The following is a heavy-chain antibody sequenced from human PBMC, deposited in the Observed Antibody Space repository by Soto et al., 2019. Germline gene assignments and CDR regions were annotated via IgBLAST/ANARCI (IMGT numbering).Heavy chain of an antibody. CDR2: ISYDSSEI. J-gene: IGHJ4*01. CDR3: AIARVAESSLDH. CDR1: GXIFSNNS. D-gene: IGHD3-3*01. V-gene: IGHV3-30*01. Sequence: HPXGSLRLSCVGSGXIFSNNSMHWARQAPGKGLELVAFISYDSSEIFYADDVKGRFTISRDNPNNTLFLHMNSPRADDKAVYYCAIARVAESSLDHWGRGVLGTVS.